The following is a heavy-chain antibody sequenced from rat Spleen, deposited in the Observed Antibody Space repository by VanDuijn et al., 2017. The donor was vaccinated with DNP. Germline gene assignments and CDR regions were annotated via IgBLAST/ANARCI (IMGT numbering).Heavy chain of an antibody. CDR3: VRWNSGHFDY. CDR1: GFTFSNYW. J-gene: IGHJ2*01. D-gene: IGHD4-3*01. CDR2: ITSSGSDT. Sequence: EVQLVESGGDLVQPGRSLKVSCVASGFTFSNYWMAWIRQVPGKGLEWFASITSSGSDTYYPDSVKGRFTISRDNARNTLYLQMDSLRSEDTATYYCVRWNSGHFDYWGQGVMVTVSS. V-gene: IGHV5-31*01.